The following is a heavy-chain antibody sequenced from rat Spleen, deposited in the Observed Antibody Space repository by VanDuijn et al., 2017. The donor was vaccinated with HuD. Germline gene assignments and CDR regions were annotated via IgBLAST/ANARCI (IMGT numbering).Heavy chain of an antibody. V-gene: IGHV5-58*01. Sequence: EVQLVETGGGLVQPGRSLKLSCVASGFTFSNYWMYWIRQAPGKGLEWVSSISTDGGSTYYTDSVKGRFTSSRDNAENTVYLQMISLRSEDTATYYCAKDRVGGYVMDAWGQGASVTVSS. CDR2: ISTDGGST. CDR3: AKDRVGGYVMDA. D-gene: IGHD1-11*01. CDR1: GFTFSNYW. J-gene: IGHJ4*01.